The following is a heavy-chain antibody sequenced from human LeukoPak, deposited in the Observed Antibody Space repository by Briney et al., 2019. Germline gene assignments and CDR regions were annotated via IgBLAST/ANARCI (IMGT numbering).Heavy chain of an antibody. CDR2: IYYSGST. J-gene: IGHJ4*02. Sequence: PSETLSLTCAVSGGSISSGGYSWSWIRQHPGKGLEWIGYIYYSGSTYYNPSLKSRVTISVDTSKNQFSLKLSSVTAADTAVYYCARGSGFTIGPDYWGQGTLVTVSS. CDR1: GGSISSGGYS. CDR3: ARGSGFTIGPDY. D-gene: IGHD3-9*01. V-gene: IGHV4-31*11.